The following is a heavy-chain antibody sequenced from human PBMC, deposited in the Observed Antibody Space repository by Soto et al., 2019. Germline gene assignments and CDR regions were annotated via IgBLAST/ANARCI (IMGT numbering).Heavy chain of an antibody. Sequence: GGSLRLSCAASGFTFSSSGMHWVRQAPGKGLEWVALIWFDGSDKYYTESVKGRFTISRDNSKSTLYLQMNSLRAEDTAVYYCARLYCSASSCYSVGAFDIRGQGTMVTVSS. V-gene: IGHV3-33*01. CDR1: GFTFSSSG. CDR3: ARLYCSASSCYSVGAFDI. J-gene: IGHJ3*02. D-gene: IGHD2-15*01. CDR2: IWFDGSDK.